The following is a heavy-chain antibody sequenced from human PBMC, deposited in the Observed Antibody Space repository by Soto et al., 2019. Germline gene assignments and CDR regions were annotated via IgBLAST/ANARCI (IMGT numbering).Heavy chain of an antibody. CDR3: AQNGTWLATHHVE. Sequence: PVVSRRRSCSSSVCSCIRFFMSLVLEAPVNGLEWVADITDSGYTSKEADSVKGRFTISRDNSKSTLYLQMNSLRAEDTAIYYCAQNGTWLATHHVEWGQGSMLNVSS. J-gene: IGHJ4*02. D-gene: IGHD6-19*01. V-gene: IGHV3-23*01. CDR2: ITDSGYTS. CDR1: VCSCIRFF.